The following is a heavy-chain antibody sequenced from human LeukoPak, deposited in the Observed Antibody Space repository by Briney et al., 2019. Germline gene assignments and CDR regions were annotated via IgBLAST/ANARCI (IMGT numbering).Heavy chain of an antibody. J-gene: IGHJ4*02. D-gene: IGHD6-13*01. CDR2: ISGSGENT. CDR1: GFTFSSSA. CDR3: ARGRSTWYGFYFDY. Sequence: GGSLRLSCRASGFTFSSSAMNWVRQAPGKGLEWVSDISGSGENTHYADSVKGRFTISRDYSKNTLFLQMNSLRAEDTAIYYCARGRSTWYGFYFDYWGQGALVTVSS. V-gene: IGHV3-23*01.